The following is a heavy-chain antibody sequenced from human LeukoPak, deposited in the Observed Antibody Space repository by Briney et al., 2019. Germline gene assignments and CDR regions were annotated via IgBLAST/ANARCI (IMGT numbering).Heavy chain of an antibody. V-gene: IGHV3-21*04. CDR1: GFTFSSYS. D-gene: IGHD6-13*01. CDR3: AKDRGIAAAGSLPRTYNHNYGMDV. J-gene: IGHJ6*02. CDR2: ISSSSYI. Sequence: GGSLRLSCAASGFTFSSYSMNWVRQAPGKGLEWVSSISSSSYIYYADSVKGRFTISRDNAKNSLYLQMNSLRVEDTAIYYCAKDRGIAAAGSLPRTYNHNYGMDVWGQGTTVAVSS.